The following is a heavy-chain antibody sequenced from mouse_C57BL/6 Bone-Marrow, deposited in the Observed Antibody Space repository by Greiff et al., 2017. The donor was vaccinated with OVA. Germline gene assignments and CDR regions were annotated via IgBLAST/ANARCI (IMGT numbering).Heavy chain of an antibody. V-gene: IGHV8-8*01. Sequence: QVTLKESGPGILQPSQTLSLTCSFSGFSLSTFGMGVGWIRQPSGMGLEWLAHIWWDDDKYYNPALKSWLTNSKDTSKNQVFLKIAKVDTADTATYYCARMVGYYSNYDDYWGQGTTLTVSS. J-gene: IGHJ2*01. D-gene: IGHD2-5*01. CDR3: ARMVGYYSNYDDY. CDR1: GFSLSTFGMG. CDR2: IWWDDDK.